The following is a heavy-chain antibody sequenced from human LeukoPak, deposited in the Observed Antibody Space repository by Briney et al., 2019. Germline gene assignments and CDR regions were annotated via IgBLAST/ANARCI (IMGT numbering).Heavy chain of an antibody. J-gene: IGHJ3*02. CDR3: ATSNGYGLIDI. CDR2: IYHSGST. V-gene: IGHV4-38-2*02. CDR1: GYSISSGYY. Sequence: TSETLSLTCTVSGYSISSGYYWGWIRQPPGKGLEGIGRIYHSGSTYYNPSLKSRVTISVDKSKNQFSLKLNSVTAADTAVYYCATSNGYGLIDIWGQGTMVTVSS. D-gene: IGHD3-22*01.